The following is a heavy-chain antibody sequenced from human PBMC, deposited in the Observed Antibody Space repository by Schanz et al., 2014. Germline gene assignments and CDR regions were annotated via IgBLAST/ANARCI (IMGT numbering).Heavy chain of an antibody. D-gene: IGHD3-16*02. V-gene: IGHV3-23*04. CDR1: GFTFSSYA. J-gene: IGHJ4*02. CDR3: AKYRYSVFDFDY. Sequence: EVQLVESGGGLVKPGGSLRLSCAASGFTFSSYAMNWVRQAPGKGLEWVSVITNSGGSTYHADSVKGRFTISRDNSKNTLYLQMNSLRAEDTAIYYCAKYRYSVFDFDYWGQGTLVTVSS. CDR2: ITNSGGST.